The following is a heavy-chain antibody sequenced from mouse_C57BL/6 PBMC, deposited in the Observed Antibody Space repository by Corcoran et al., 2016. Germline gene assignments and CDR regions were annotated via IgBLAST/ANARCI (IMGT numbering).Heavy chain of an antibody. CDR2: INTYSGVP. CDR1: GYTFTTSG. J-gene: IGHJ3*01. Sequence: QIQLVQSGPELKKPGETVKISCKASGYTFTTSGMSWVKQAPGKGLKWMGWINTYSGVPTYADDFKGRFAFSLETSASTAYLQINNLKNEDTATYFCARGGRSSWFAYWGQGTLVTVSA. CDR3: ARGGRSSWFAY. V-gene: IGHV9-3*01.